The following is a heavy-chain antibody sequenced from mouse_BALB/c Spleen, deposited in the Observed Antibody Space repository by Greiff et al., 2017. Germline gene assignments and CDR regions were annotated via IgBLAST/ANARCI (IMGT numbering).Heavy chain of an antibody. CDR2: IDPENGDT. V-gene: IGHV14-4*02. J-gene: IGHJ2*01. CDR1: GFNITDYY. CDR3: SAADSVY. Sequence: VQLQQSGAELVRSGASVKLSCTASGFNITDYYMHWVKQRPEQGLEWIGWIDPENGDTEYAPKFQGKATMTADTSSNTAYLQLSSLTSEDTAVYCCSAADSVYWGQGTTLTVSS.